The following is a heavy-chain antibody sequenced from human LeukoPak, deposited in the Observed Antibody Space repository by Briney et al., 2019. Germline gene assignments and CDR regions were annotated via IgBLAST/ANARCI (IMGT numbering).Heavy chain of an antibody. Sequence: ASVKVSCKASGYTFTSYDINWVRQATGQGFEWMGWMNPNSGDTGYAQKFQGRVTMTRDTSISTAYMELSRLRSDDTAVYYCARDPYDYVWGSYRSVGGDYWGQGTLVTVSS. D-gene: IGHD3-16*02. CDR3: ARDPYDYVWGSYRSVGGDY. CDR1: GYTFTSYD. J-gene: IGHJ4*02. CDR2: MNPNSGDT. V-gene: IGHV1-8*01.